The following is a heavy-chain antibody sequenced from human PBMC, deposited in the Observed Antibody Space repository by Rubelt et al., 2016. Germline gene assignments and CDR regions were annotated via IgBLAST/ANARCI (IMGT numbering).Heavy chain of an antibody. V-gene: IGHV1-3*01. J-gene: IGHJ5*02. CDR1: GYTFTSYA. D-gene: IGHD6-13*01. Sequence: QVQLVQSGAEVKKPGASVKVSCKASGYTFTSYAMHWVRQAPGQRLEWMGWINAGNGNTKYSQKFQGRVTITRDTSASTAYMELSRLRSEDTAVYYCARGYSSSWYSLWVGWFDPWGQGTLVTVSS. CDR2: INAGNGNT. CDR3: ARGYSSSWYSLWVGWFDP.